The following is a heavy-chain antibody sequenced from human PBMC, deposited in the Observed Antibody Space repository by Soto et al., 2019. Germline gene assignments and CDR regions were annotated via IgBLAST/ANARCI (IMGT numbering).Heavy chain of an antibody. Sequence: GSLRLSCAASGFTFNNYAMHWVRQAPGKGLEWVAIISPDGSNENYADSVKGRFTISRDNSKNTVYLQMNSLTAEDTAVYYCARDQGRDGYNLGFDYWGQGTLVTVSS. CDR2: ISPDGSNE. CDR3: ARDQGRDGYNLGFDY. CDR1: GFTFNNYA. D-gene: IGHD5-12*01. V-gene: IGHV3-30-3*01. J-gene: IGHJ4*02.